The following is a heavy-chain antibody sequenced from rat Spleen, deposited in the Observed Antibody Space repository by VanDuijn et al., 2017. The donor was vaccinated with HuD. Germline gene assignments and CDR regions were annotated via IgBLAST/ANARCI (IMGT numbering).Heavy chain of an antibody. CDR3: TSGGVTTRLNWFAY. D-gene: IGHD1-10*01. CDR2: ISYDGRSS. V-gene: IGHV5-7*01. J-gene: IGHJ3*01. CDR1: GFTFSDYN. Sequence: EVQLVESGGGLVQPGRSLKLSCAGSGFTFSDYNMAWVRQAPKKGLAWVATISYDGRSSYYRDSVRGRFVISKDNAKNVGYLQMNNLRSEDTAMYYCTSGGVTTRLNWFAYWGQGTLVTVSS.